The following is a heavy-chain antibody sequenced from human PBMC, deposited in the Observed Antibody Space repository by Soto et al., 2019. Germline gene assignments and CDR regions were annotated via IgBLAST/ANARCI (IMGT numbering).Heavy chain of an antibody. D-gene: IGHD2-15*01. J-gene: IGHJ6*03. CDR3: ARVPLGFGVVVAATYMDV. V-gene: IGHV4-59*01. Sequence: SETLSLICTVSGGSISNDYWSWIRQPPGKGLEWIGYMYYTGTTNYNPSLKSRVTISVDTTKNQFSLKLSSVTAADTAVYYCARVPLGFGVVVAATYMDVWGKGTTVTVSS. CDR1: GGSISNDY. CDR2: MYYTGTT.